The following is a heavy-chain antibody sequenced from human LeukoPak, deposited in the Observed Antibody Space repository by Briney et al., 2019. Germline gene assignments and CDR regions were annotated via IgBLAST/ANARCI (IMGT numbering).Heavy chain of an antibody. V-gene: IGHV1-69*13. CDR3: ARDPPGGGSQEEDWFDP. D-gene: IGHD1-26*01. CDR2: IIPIFGTA. J-gene: IGHJ5*02. Sequence: SVKVSCKASGYTFTSYAISWVRQAPGQGLEWMGGIIPIFGTANYAQKFQGRVTITADESTSTAYMELSSLRSEDTAVYYCARDPPGGGSQEEDWFDPWGQGTLVTVSS. CDR1: GYTFTSYA.